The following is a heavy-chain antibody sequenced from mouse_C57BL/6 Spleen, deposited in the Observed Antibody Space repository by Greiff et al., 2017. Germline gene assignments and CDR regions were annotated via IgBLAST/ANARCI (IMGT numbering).Heavy chain of an antibody. J-gene: IGHJ4*01. CDR1: GFNITDYY. V-gene: IGHV14-2*01. D-gene: IGHD2-2*01. CDR3: SRSYGYDVYAMDY. CDR2: IDPGDGET. Sequence: VQLQQSGAELVKPGASVKLSCTASGFNITDYYMHWVKQRPEQGLEWIGRIDPGDGETKYAPKFKGKATITADSSSNTAYMQLSSLTSEDTAFYYCSRSYGYDVYAMDYWGQGTSVTVSS.